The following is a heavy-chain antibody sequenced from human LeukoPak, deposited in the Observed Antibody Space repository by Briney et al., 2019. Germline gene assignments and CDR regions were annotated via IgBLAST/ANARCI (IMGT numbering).Heavy chain of an antibody. CDR3: ARTGFLEWFSAGYYYYYYMDV. Sequence: PSETLSLTCTVSGGSISSYYWSWIRQPPGKGLEGIGYIYYSGSTNYNPSLKSRVNISVDTSKNQFSLKLSSVTAADPAVYYCARTGFLEWFSAGYYYYYYMDVWGKGTTVTVSS. D-gene: IGHD3-3*01. CDR1: GGSISSYY. J-gene: IGHJ6*03. V-gene: IGHV4-59*01. CDR2: IYYSGST.